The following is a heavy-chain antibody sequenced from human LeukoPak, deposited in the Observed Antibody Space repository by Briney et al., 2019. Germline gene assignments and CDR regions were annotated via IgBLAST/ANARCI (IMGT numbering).Heavy chain of an antibody. CDR2: IRYDGSNK. V-gene: IGHV3-30*02. D-gene: IGHD4-11*01. CDR1: GFTFSSYG. J-gene: IGHJ3*02. Sequence: PGGSLRLSCAASGFTFSSYGMHWVRQAPGKGLEWVAFIRYDGSNKYYADSVKGRFTISRDNSKNTLYLQMNSLRAEDTAVYYCAKGGTEPYRDNAFDIWGLGTMVTVSS. CDR3: AKGGTEPYRDNAFDI.